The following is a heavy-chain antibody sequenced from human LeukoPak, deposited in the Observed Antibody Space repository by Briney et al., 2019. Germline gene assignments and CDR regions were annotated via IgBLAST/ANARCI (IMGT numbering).Heavy chain of an antibody. CDR3: AKDSEYYDYVWGSYGDAFDI. Sequence: PGGSLRLSCAASGFTVSINYMSWVRQAPGKGLEWVSVIYSGGSTYYADSVKGRFTISRDNSKNTLYLQMNSLRAEDTAVYYCAKDSEYYDYVWGSYGDAFDIWGQGTMVTVSS. V-gene: IGHV3-53*01. D-gene: IGHD3-16*01. J-gene: IGHJ3*02. CDR2: IYSGGST. CDR1: GFTVSINY.